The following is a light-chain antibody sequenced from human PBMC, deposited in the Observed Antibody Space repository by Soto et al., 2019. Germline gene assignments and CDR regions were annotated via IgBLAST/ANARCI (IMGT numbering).Light chain of an antibody. Sequence: EIVMTQSAATLSVSPGERATVSCRASQTVSSNLAWYQQKLGQAPRLLIHGASTRATGVPARFSGGGSGTEFTLTISSLQSEDFAVYYCQQYHNWPPQYTFGQGTKLQIK. CDR1: QTVSSN. V-gene: IGKV3-15*01. CDR3: QQYHNWPPQYT. CDR2: GAS. J-gene: IGKJ2*01.